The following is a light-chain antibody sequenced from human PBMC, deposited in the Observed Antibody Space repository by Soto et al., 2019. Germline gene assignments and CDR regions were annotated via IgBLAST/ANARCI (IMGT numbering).Light chain of an antibody. CDR2: GAS. CDR1: QSVSSS. J-gene: IGKJ2*01. V-gene: IGKV3-15*01. CDR3: QQYNNWPYT. Sequence: EIVMTQSPATLSVSPGERATLSCRASQSVSSSLAWYQQKPGQAPRLLIYGASTRATGIPARFSGSGSGTEFTLTISSLQSEDFAAYSCQQYNNWPYTFGQGTKLEIK.